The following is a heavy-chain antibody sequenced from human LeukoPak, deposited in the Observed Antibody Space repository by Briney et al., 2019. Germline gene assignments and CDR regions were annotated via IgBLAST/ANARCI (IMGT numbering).Heavy chain of an antibody. V-gene: IGHV4-39*01. D-gene: IGHD3-16*01. CDR3: ARRGIWDLQIGNWFDP. CDR1: GDSITTNSYW. Sequence: SETLSLTCSLSGDSITTNSYWWGWLRQSPGKGLEWTVSIYSSGNIYDNPSLKSRATITPNTKKNQYSLRLTSVTAADTAVYYCARRGIWDLQIGNWFDPWGQGILVTVSS. J-gene: IGHJ5*02. CDR2: IYSSGNI.